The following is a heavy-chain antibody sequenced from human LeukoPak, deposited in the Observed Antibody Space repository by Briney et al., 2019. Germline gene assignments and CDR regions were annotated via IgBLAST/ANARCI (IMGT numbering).Heavy chain of an antibody. D-gene: IGHD7-27*01. CDR1: GFTFDDYA. Sequence: PGRSLRLSCAASGFTFDDYAMHWVRQAPGKGLEWVSGISWNSGSIGYADSVKGRFTISRDNAKNSLYLQMNSLRAEDTALYYCAKANRGKLGTYYFDYCGQATLVTVSS. CDR2: ISWNSGSI. J-gene: IGHJ4*02. V-gene: IGHV3-9*01. CDR3: AKANRGKLGTYYFDY.